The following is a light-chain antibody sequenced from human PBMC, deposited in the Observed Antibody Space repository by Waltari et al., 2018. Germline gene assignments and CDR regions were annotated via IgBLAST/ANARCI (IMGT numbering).Light chain of an antibody. CDR2: QDS. V-gene: IGLV3-1*01. CDR1: KLGDKY. J-gene: IGLJ2*01. Sequence: SYELTQPPSVSVSPGQTASITCPGDKLGDKYACWYQQKPGQSPVLVSYQDSKRPSGIPERFSGSNSGNTATLTICGTQAMDEADYYCQAWDSSTEEVVFGGGTKLTVL. CDR3: QAWDSSTEEVV.